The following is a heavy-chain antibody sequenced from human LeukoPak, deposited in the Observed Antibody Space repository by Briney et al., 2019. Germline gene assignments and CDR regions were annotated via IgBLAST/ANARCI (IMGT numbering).Heavy chain of an antibody. V-gene: IGHV1-69*05. CDR1: GGTFSSYA. Sequence: SVKVSCKASGGTFSSYAISWVRQAPGQGLEWMGGIIPIFGTANYAQKFQGRVTITTDQSTSTAYIELSSLRSEDTAVYYCARDHYYDSTRGAPGWFDPWGQGTLVTVSS. D-gene: IGHD3-22*01. CDR3: ARDHYYDSTRGAPGWFDP. J-gene: IGHJ5*02. CDR2: IIPIFGTA.